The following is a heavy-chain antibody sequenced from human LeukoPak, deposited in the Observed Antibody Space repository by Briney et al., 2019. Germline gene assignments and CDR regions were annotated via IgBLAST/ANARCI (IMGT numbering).Heavy chain of an antibody. V-gene: IGHV3-23*01. J-gene: IGHJ6*02. Sequence: GGSLRLSCAASGFTFSSYAMCWVRQAPGKGLEWVSGISGGGGSTHYADSVKGRFTVSRDNSKNTLYLQMNSLRAKDTAIYYCAKDTIRSRSYPTYGMDVWGQGTTVTVSS. CDR3: AKDTIRSRSYPTYGMDV. D-gene: IGHD6-13*01. CDR1: GFTFSSYA. CDR2: ISGGGGST.